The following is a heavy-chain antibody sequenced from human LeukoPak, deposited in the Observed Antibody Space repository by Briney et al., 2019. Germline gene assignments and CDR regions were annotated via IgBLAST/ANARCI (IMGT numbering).Heavy chain of an antibody. V-gene: IGHV3-21*04. CDR1: GFTFSSYS. Sequence: GGSLRLSCAASGFTFSSYSMNWVRQAPGKGLEWVSSISSSSSYIYYADSVKGRFTISRDNSKNTLYLQMNSLRAEDTAIYYCAKERGGEFDYWGQGTLVTVSS. D-gene: IGHD2-21*01. CDR2: ISSSSSYI. J-gene: IGHJ4*02. CDR3: AKERGGEFDY.